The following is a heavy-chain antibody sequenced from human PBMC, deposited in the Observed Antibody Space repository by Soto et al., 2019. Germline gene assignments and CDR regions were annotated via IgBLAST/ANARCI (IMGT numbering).Heavy chain of an antibody. CDR3: ARKYNLAHDPFDL. V-gene: IGHV5-51*01. D-gene: IGHD1-1*01. CDR2: IYPGDSDT. Sequence: PGESLKISCKGSEYNFNSYWIAWVRQMPGKGLEWMGIIYPGDSDTRYSPSFQGQVTISADNSISTAYLQWSSLKASDTAMYYCARKYNLAHDPFDLWGQGTMVTVSS. J-gene: IGHJ3*01. CDR1: EYNFNSYW.